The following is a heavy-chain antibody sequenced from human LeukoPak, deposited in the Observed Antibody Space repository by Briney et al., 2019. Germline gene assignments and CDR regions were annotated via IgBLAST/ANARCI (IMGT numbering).Heavy chain of an antibody. CDR2: ITSDGSTS. CDR3: ASPKPDY. CDR1: GFTFRSWY. Sequence: PGGSLTLSCAASGFTFRSWYMHWVRQRPGKGLEWLCRITSDGSTSYYADSVRGRFTISRDNAKNTLYLQMNSLTDEDTAVYYCASPKPDYWGQGTLVTVSS. J-gene: IGHJ4*02. V-gene: IGHV3-74*01.